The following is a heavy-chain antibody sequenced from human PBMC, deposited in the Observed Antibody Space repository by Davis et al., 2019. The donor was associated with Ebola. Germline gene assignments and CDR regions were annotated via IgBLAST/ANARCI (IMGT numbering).Heavy chain of an antibody. D-gene: IGHD3-9*01. CDR1: GYSFTSYW. Sequence: GESLKISCKGSGYSFTSYWIGWVRQMPGKGLEWMGIIYPGDSDTRYSPSFQGQVTISADKSIKTAFLHWSSLKASDTAIYYCASLRRSITGFDDGYDIWGQGTMVTVSS. J-gene: IGHJ3*02. CDR2: IYPGDSDT. V-gene: IGHV5-51*01. CDR3: ASLRRSITGFDDGYDI.